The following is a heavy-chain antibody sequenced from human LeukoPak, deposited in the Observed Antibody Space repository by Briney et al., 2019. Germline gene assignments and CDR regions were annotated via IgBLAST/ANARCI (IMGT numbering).Heavy chain of an antibody. J-gene: IGHJ6*02. CDR2: IYTSGST. V-gene: IGHV4-61*02. CDR3: ARGYTAMSRNYYYGMDV. CDR1: GGSISSGSYY. D-gene: IGHD5-18*01. Sequence: SETLSLTCTVSGGSISSGSYYWSWIRQPAGKGLEWIGRIYTSGSTNYNPSLKSRVTISVDTSKNQFSLKLRSVTAADTAVYYCARGYTAMSRNYYYGMDVWGQGATVTVSS.